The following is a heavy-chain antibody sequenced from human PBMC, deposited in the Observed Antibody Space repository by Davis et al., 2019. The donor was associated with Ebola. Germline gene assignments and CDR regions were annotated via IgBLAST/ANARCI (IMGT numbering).Heavy chain of an antibody. V-gene: IGHV1-18*01. CDR3: ARVVVYCIVVSCTRIRYNWFDP. Sequence: AASVKVSCKASGYSFTSSAISRVRQAPGQGLEWLGWISAFIGKTNYAQKLQGRVTMTTATSTSTAYMELRSLTSDDTAVYYCARVVVYCIVVSCTRIRYNWFDPWGQGTLVTVSS. CDR1: GYSFTSSA. J-gene: IGHJ5*02. CDR2: ISAFIGKT. D-gene: IGHD2-15*01.